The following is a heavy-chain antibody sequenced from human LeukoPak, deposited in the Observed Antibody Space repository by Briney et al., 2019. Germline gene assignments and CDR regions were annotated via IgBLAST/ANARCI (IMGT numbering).Heavy chain of an antibody. D-gene: IGHD5-18*01. CDR3: ATIKRGFIYGYFDF. Sequence: PSETLSLTCTVSGGSISSHYWSWIRQPPGKGLEWIAYLIDSVNTKDNPSLQSRLTLSADTSKNQFSLRLSSVTAADTAVYYCATIKRGFIYGYFDFWGQGIKVTVSS. V-gene: IGHV4-59*11. CDR2: LIDSVNT. CDR1: GGSISSHY. J-gene: IGHJ4*02.